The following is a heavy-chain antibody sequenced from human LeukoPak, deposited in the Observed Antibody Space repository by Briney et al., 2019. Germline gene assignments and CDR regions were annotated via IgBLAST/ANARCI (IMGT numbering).Heavy chain of an antibody. V-gene: IGHV3-23*01. CDR3: TTDRVLRFLVDY. Sequence: GGSLRLSCAAAGFTFSSYAMSWVRQAPGKGLGWVSAISGSGGSTYYADSVKGRFTISRDNSKNTLYLQMNSLRAEDTAVYYCTTDRVLRFLVDYWGQGTLVTVSS. CDR2: ISGSGGST. CDR1: GFTFSSYA. J-gene: IGHJ4*02. D-gene: IGHD3-3*01.